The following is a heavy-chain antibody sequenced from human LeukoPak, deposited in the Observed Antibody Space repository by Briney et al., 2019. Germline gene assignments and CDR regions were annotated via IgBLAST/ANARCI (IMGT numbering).Heavy chain of an antibody. Sequence: GRSLRLSCAASGFTFSSYAMHWVRQAPGKGLEWVAVISYDGSNKYYADSVKGRFTISRDNSKNTLYLQMNSLRAEDTAVYYCARDHHTVRGVMDHYGMDVWGQGTTVTVSS. J-gene: IGHJ6*02. D-gene: IGHD3-10*01. CDR2: ISYDGSNK. CDR1: GFTFSSYA. V-gene: IGHV3-30-3*01. CDR3: ARDHHTVRGVMDHYGMDV.